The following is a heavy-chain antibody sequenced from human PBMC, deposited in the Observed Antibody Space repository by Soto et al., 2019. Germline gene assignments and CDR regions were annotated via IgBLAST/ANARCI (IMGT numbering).Heavy chain of an antibody. CDR1: GGSISSYY. CDR2: IYYSGST. V-gene: IGHV4-59*01. J-gene: IGHJ5*02. Sequence: NPSETLSLTCTVSGGSISSYYWSWIRQPPGKGLEWIGYIYYSGSTNYNPSLESRVTISVDTSKNQFSLKLSSVTAADTAVYYCARESSWFDPWGQGTLVTVSS. CDR3: ARESSWFDP.